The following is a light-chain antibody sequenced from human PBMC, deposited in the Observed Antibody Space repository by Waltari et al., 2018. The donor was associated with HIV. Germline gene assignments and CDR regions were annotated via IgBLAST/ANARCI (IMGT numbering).Light chain of an antibody. J-gene: IGKJ1*01. CDR3: QQSYSTPRT. V-gene: IGKV1-27*01. CDR1: QDIFNY. Sequence: DIQMTQSPSSLSASVGDRVTITCRASQDIFNYLAWYQQKPGKVPKLLIYAASTLQSGVPSRFSGSGSGTDFTLTISSLQPEDFATYYCQQSYSTPRTFGQGTKVEIK. CDR2: AAS.